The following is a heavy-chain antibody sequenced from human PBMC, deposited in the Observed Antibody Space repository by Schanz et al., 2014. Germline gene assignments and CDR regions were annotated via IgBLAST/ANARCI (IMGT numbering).Heavy chain of an antibody. Sequence: QVQLVQSGAEVKQPGASVKVSCKASGYTFTSYGITWVRQAPGQGLEWMGWISAYNGHTTYAQKFQGRVTMTTDTSTSTAYMELSNVRYDDTAMYYSARGIPYCSSTSCSGLDAYDVWGQGTLVTVSS. V-gene: IGHV1-18*01. CDR2: ISAYNGHT. CDR1: GYTFTSYG. D-gene: IGHD2-2*01. J-gene: IGHJ3*01. CDR3: ARGIPYCSSTSCSGLDAYDV.